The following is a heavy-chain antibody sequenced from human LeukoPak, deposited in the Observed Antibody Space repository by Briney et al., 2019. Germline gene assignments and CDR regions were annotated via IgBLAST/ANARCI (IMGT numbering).Heavy chain of an antibody. D-gene: IGHD1-1*01. J-gene: IGHJ4*02. CDR3: TRTRWATGTISDY. CDR1: GFTFGDYA. CDR2: ITNKDYGEAT. Sequence: GGSLRLSCTTSGFTFGDYAVSWFRQAPEKGLEWVGFITNKDYGEATKYAASVIDRFTISRDDSNSIAYLQMNSLKVEDTALYFCTRTRWATGTISDYWGQGTLVTVSS. V-gene: IGHV3-49*03.